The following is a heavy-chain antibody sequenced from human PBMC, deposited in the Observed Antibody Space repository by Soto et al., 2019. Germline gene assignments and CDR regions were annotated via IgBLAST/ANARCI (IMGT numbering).Heavy chain of an antibody. Sequence: SETLSLTCDVSGASITTYYWSWIRQAPGKGLEWIGNVYHTGSTDYNSSLRSRVTISVDTSKNQFSLNMNSVTAADTAVYYCARRLFGSGWTLDSWGQGALVTVS. V-gene: IGHV4-59*13. CDR3: ARRLFGSGWTLDS. CDR1: GASITTYY. CDR2: VYHTGST. D-gene: IGHD6-19*01. J-gene: IGHJ4*02.